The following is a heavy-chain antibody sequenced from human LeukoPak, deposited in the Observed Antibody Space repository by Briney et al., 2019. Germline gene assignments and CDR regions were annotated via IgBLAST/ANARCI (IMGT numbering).Heavy chain of an antibody. D-gene: IGHD3-10*01. J-gene: IGHJ3*01. V-gene: IGHV4-4*08. CDR1: GGSISGNY. Sequence: SETLSLTCTVSGGSISGNYWSWIRQPPGRGLEWIGYIHTSGRTHYNPSLKSRVTISVDTSKNQFSLKVNSVTAADTAIYYCASGPVDYYTSGSFLKWGQGTMVTVSS. CDR3: ASGPVDYYTSGSFLK. CDR2: IHTSGRT.